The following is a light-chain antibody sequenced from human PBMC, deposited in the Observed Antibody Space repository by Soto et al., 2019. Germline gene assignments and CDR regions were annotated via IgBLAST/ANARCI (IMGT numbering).Light chain of an antibody. J-gene: IGKJ1*01. Sequence: EAELTHSPATVSVTPENRITLSCRASQSVGNNLAWYQQKPGQAPRLLIHGASTRHSGIPARFSGSGSGTEFTLTISSLQSEDFAAYYCQQHDSWPRTFGQGTKVDIK. CDR2: GAS. CDR3: QQHDSWPRT. CDR1: QSVGNN. V-gene: IGKV3-15*01.